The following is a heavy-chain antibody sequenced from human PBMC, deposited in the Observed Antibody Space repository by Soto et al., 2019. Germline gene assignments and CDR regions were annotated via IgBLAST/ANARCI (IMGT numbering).Heavy chain of an antibody. Sequence: QVQLVESGGGVDQPGRSLRLSCAASGFTFSSYGMHWVRHAPGKGLEWVAVIWYDGIIKYYADSVKGRFTISRDNSKHTLYVQMTSLRAEDTAVYYGERGGMDYDSSGAIDYWVQGTLVTVSS. CDR1: GFTFSSYG. V-gene: IGHV3-33*01. J-gene: IGHJ4*02. CDR3: ERGGMDYDSSGAIDY. D-gene: IGHD3-22*01. CDR2: IWYDGIIK.